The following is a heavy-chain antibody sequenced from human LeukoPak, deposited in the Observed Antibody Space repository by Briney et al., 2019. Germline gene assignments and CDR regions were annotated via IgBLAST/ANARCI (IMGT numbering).Heavy chain of an antibody. CDR2: IFPSGGEI. CDR3: AKNGDRGAYCTGGTCYPYFYYYMDV. V-gene: IGHV3-23*01. D-gene: IGHD2-15*01. J-gene: IGHJ6*03. CDR1: GFTFSTFA. Sequence: GGSLRLSCEASGFTFSTFAMIWVRQPPGKGLEWVSSIFPSGGEIHYADSVRGRFTISRDNSKNTLYLQMNSLRAEDTAIYYCAKNGDRGAYCTGGTCYPYFYYYMDVWGKGTTVTI.